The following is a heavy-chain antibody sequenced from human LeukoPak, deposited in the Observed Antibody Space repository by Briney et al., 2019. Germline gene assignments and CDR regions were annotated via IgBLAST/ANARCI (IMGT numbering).Heavy chain of an antibody. CDR2: IKQDGSEK. Sequence: GGSLRLSCAASGFTFSNYWMSWVRKAPGKGLEWVASIKQDGSEKCYVDSVKGRFTISRDNAKNSLYLQMNSLRAEDTAVYYCARDRWELLSNSYHYCGLDVWGQGTTVTVSS. CDR3: ARDRWELLSNSYHYCGLDV. CDR1: GFTFSNYW. J-gene: IGHJ6*02. V-gene: IGHV3-7*01. D-gene: IGHD2-15*01.